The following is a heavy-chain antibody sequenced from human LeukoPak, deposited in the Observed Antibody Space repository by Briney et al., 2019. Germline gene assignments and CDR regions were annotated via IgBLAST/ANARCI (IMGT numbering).Heavy chain of an antibody. CDR2: IHHSGLT. V-gene: IGHV4-39*01. Sequence: SETLSLTCTVSGGSVTSSINYWAWIRQPPGKGLEWIGSIHHSGLTYYNPSLKSRVTMSVDTSKNQFSVKLTSVTATDTAVYYCARHGLRDGYTEASWGVGTLVTVSS. D-gene: IGHD5-24*01. J-gene: IGHJ5*02. CDR3: ARHGLRDGYTEAS. CDR1: GGSVTSSINY.